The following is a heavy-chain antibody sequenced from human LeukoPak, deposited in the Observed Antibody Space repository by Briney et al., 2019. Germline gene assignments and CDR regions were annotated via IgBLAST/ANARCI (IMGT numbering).Heavy chain of an antibody. CDR2: ILWNGDNT. V-gene: IGHV3-20*01. J-gene: IGHJ4*02. CDR1: GFTFEAYG. D-gene: IGHD2-15*01. Sequence: GGSLRLSCAASGFTFEAYGMSWVRQAPGKGLEWVSGILWNGDNTVYADSVKGRFTISRDNAKNSLYPQMNSLRAEDTALYHCARRICNGGSCYLDYWGQGTLVTVSS. CDR3: ARRICNGGSCYLDY.